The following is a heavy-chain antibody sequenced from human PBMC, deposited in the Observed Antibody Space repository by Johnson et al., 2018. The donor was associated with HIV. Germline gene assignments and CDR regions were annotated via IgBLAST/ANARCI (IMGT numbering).Heavy chain of an antibody. CDR1: GFTFSDYY. Sequence: QVQLVESGGGLVKPGGSLRLSCAASGFTFSDYYMIWIRQAPGKGLEWLSYITSSGTSSYYADSVKGRLTISRDNAKHSLYLQMNSLRAEDTAVYYCASTSRGSGSYFGGAFDIWGQGTMVTVSS. CDR2: ITSSGTSS. J-gene: IGHJ3*02. D-gene: IGHD1-26*01. V-gene: IGHV3-11*04. CDR3: ASTSRGSGSYFGGAFDI.